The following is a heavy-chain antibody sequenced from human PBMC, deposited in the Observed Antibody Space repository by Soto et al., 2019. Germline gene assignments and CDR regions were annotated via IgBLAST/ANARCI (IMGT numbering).Heavy chain of an antibody. Sequence: SETLSLTCTVSGGSISSYYWSWIRQPPGKGLEWIGYIYYSGSTNYNPSLKSRVTISVDTSKNQFSLKLSSVTAADTAVYYCARVLGYCSGGSCYYAFDIWGQGTMVTVSS. CDR2: IYYSGST. J-gene: IGHJ3*02. CDR3: ARVLGYCSGGSCYYAFDI. CDR1: GGSISSYY. V-gene: IGHV4-59*01. D-gene: IGHD2-15*01.